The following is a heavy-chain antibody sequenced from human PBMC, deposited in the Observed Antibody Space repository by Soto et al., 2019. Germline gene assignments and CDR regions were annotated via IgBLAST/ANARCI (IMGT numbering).Heavy chain of an antibody. CDR1: GFTVSSNY. V-gene: IGHV3-53*01. CDR2: IYSGGST. D-gene: IGHD1-26*01. CDR3: ARPRPRGPYSGSHGGSLDWYFDL. J-gene: IGHJ2*01. Sequence: GGSLRLSCAASGFTVSSNYMSWVRQAPGKGLEWVSVIYSGGSTYYADSVKGRFTISRDNSKNTLYLQMNSLRAEDTAVYYCARPRPRGPYSGSHGGSLDWYFDLWGRGTLVTVSS.